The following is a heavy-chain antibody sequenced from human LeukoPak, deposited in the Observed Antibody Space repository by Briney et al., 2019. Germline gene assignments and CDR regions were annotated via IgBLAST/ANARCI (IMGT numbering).Heavy chain of an antibody. CDR3: ARDLRFLSHYYYGMDV. D-gene: IGHD3-3*01. CDR1: GGSISSSNW. V-gene: IGHV4-4*02. Sequence: SGTLSLTCAVSGGSISSSNWWSWVRQPPGQGLVWIGEIYHSGSTNYNPSLKSRVTISVDKSKNQFSLKLSSVTAADTAVYYCARDLRFLSHYYYGMDVWGQGTTVTVSS. CDR2: IYHSGST. J-gene: IGHJ6*02.